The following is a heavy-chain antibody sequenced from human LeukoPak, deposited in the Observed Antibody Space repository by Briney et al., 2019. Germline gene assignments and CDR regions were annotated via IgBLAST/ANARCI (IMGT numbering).Heavy chain of an antibody. J-gene: IGHJ3*02. CDR1: GGSISSSSYY. Sequence: NPSETLSLTCTVSGGSISSSSYYWGWVRQPPGKGLEWIGSIFHSGSTYYNPSLKSRVTISVDTSKNQFSLKLSSVTAADTAVYYCARANYYDSSGYSRGAFDIWGQGTMVTVSS. CDR2: IFHSGST. V-gene: IGHV4-39*07. CDR3: ARANYYDSSGYSRGAFDI. D-gene: IGHD3-22*01.